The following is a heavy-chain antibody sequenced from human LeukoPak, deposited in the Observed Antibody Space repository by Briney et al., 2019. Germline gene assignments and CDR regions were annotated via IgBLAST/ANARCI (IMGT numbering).Heavy chain of an antibody. CDR3: AVSIAAAVLLPLIDY. V-gene: IGHV1-69*06. D-gene: IGHD6-13*01. Sequence: SVKVSCKASGGTFSSYAISWVRQALGQGLEWMGGIIPIFGTANYAQKFQGRVTITADKSTSTAYMELSSLRSEDTAVYYCAVSIAAAVLLPLIDYWGQGTLVTVSS. J-gene: IGHJ4*02. CDR2: IIPIFGTA. CDR1: GGTFSSYA.